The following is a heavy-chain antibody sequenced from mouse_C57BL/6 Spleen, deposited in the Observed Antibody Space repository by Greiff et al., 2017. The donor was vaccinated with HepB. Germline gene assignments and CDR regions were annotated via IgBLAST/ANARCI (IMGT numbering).Heavy chain of an antibody. CDR3: ARDGITTVVAPYYFDY. V-gene: IGHV1-81*01. Sequence: QVQLQQSGAELARPGASVKLSCKASGYTFTSYGISWVKQRTGQGLEWIGEIYPRSGNTYYNEKFKGKATLTAEKSSSTAYMELRSLPSEDSAVYFCARDGITTVVAPYYFDYWGQGTTLTVSS. D-gene: IGHD1-1*01. CDR2: IYPRSGNT. J-gene: IGHJ2*01. CDR1: GYTFTSYG.